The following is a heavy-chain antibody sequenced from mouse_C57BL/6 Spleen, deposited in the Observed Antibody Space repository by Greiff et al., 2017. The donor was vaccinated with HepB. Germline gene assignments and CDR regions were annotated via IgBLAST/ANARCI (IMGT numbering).Heavy chain of an antibody. J-gene: IGHJ1*03. Sequence: EVHLVESGGGLVQPGGSLKLSCAASGFTFSDYYMYWVRQTPEKRLEWVAYISNGGGSTYYPDTVKGRFTISSDNAKNTLYLQMSRLKSEDTAMYYCARHKTPNWYFDVWGTGTTVTVSS. V-gene: IGHV5-12*01. CDR2: ISNGGGST. CDR3: ARHKTPNWYFDV. CDR1: GFTFSDYY.